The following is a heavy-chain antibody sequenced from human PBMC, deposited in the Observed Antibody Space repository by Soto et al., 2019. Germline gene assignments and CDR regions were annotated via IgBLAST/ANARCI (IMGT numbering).Heavy chain of an antibody. J-gene: IGHJ4*02. CDR2: ISSNGGTT. CDR3: VRRVAGNYDY. V-gene: IGHV3-64*01. CDR1: GFTFSSYD. D-gene: IGHD1-7*01. Sequence: EVQLAESGGGMVQPGGSLRLSCVASGFTFSSYDMHWVRQAPGKGLEYVSSISSNGGTTYYGNSVKGRFTISRDNSKNTLYLQMGSLGAEDMAVYYCVRRVAGNYDYWGQGTVVTVSS.